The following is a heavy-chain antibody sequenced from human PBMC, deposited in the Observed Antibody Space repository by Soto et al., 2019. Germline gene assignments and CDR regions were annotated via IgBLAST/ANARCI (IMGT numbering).Heavy chain of an antibody. J-gene: IGHJ4*02. V-gene: IGHV4-59*08. CDR1: GGSISSYY. D-gene: IGHD1-26*01. Sequence: SETLSLTCTGSGGSISSYYWSWIRQPPGKGLDYIGYIHYSGSTNYNPSLKSRVTISLDTSKNQFSLKLSSVTAADTAVYYCARHGLGLDYWGQGTLVTVSS. CDR3: ARHGLGLDY. CDR2: IHYSGST.